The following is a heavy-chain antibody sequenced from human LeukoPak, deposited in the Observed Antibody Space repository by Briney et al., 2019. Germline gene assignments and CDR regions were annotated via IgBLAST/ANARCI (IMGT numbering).Heavy chain of an antibody. CDR2: ITSSSTV. V-gene: IGHV3-48*04. Sequence: GGSLRLSCAASGFTFSNYSMNWVCQAPGKGLEWVSYITSSSTVYYAGSVKGRFTISSDNAKNSLYLQMNSLRAEDTAVYYCASINLWFGELLQYGMDVWGQGTTVTVSS. J-gene: IGHJ6*02. CDR1: GFTFSNYS. D-gene: IGHD3-10*01. CDR3: ASINLWFGELLQYGMDV.